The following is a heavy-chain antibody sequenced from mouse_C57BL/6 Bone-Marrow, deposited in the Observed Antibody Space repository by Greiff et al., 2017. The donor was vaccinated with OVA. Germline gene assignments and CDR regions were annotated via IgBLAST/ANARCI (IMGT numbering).Heavy chain of an antibody. V-gene: IGHV5-9*01. Sequence: EVMLVESGGGLVKPGGSLKLSCAASGFTFSSYTMSWVRQTPEKRLEWVATISGGGGNTYYPDSVKGRVTISRDNAKNTLYLQMSSLRSEDTALYYCARHGRLPFAYWGQGTLVTVSA. CDR1: GFTFSSYT. J-gene: IGHJ3*01. CDR3: ARHGRLPFAY. D-gene: IGHD2-1*01. CDR2: ISGGGGNT.